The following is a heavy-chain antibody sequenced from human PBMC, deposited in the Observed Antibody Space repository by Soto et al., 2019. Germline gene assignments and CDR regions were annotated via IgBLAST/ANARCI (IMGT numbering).Heavy chain of an antibody. D-gene: IGHD3-10*01. CDR3: ARDQSGSGSFFRSRGYYFGMDV. CDR1: GGSFSGYY. V-gene: IGHV4-34*01. Sequence: SETLSLTCAVYGGSFSGYYWSWIRQPPGKGLEWIGEINHSGSTNYNPSLKSRVTISVDTSKNQFSLKLSSVTAADTAVYYCARDQSGSGSFFRSRGYYFGMDVWGQGTTVS. CDR2: INHSGST. J-gene: IGHJ6*02.